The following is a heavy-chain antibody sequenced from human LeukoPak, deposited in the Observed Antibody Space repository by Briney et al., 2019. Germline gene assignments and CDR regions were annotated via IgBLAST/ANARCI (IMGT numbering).Heavy chain of an antibody. J-gene: IGHJ6*02. D-gene: IGHD3-10*01. CDR2: INSDGSST. CDR1: GLTFSSYW. Sequence: GGSLRLSCAASGLTFSSYWMHWVRQAPGKGLVWVSRINSDGSSTSYADSVKGRFTISRDNAKNTLYLQMNSLRAEDTAVYYCARVSGSGSYYIEYYYGMDVWGQGTTVTVSS. V-gene: IGHV3-74*01. CDR3: ARVSGSGSYYIEYYYGMDV.